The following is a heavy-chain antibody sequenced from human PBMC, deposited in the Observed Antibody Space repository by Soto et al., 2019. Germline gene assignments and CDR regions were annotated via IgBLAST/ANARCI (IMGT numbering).Heavy chain of an antibody. CDR3: ARDVYSSSWYLSGVDY. CDR2: VNPSGGST. Sequence: QVQLVQSGAEVVKPGASVKVSCKASGYTFSSYYIHWVRQAPGQGLEWMGMVNPSGGSTSYAQKFQGRVTMTRDTSTSTVYMELSSLRSEDTAVYYCARDVYSSSWYLSGVDYWGQGTLVTVSS. V-gene: IGHV1-46*01. D-gene: IGHD6-13*01. J-gene: IGHJ4*02. CDR1: GYTFSSYY.